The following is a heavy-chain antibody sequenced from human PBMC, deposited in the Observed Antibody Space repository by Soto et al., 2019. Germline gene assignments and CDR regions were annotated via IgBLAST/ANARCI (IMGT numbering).Heavy chain of an antibody. J-gene: IGHJ4*02. D-gene: IGHD1-26*01. CDR1: GGTFSSYA. CDR3: ARGYDSGSYCLHY. V-gene: IGHV1-69*13. CDR2: IIPIFGTA. Sequence: ASVKVSCKASGGTFSSYAISWVRQAPGQGLEWMGGIIPIFGTANYAQKFQGRVTITADESTSTAYMELSSLRSEDTAVYYCARGYDSGSYCLHYWGQGTLVTVSS.